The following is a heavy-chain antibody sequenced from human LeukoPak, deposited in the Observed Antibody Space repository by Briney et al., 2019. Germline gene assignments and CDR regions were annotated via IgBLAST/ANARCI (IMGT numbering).Heavy chain of an antibody. CDR1: GFTFSRYW. Sequence: PGGSLRLSCAASGFTFSRYWMHWVRQTPEKGLLWVSHINPDGSHTNYGDSVKGRFTISRDNSKNTLYLQMNSLRAEDTAVYYCARGQLYATSWYFDYWGQGTLVTVSS. CDR2: INPDGSHT. J-gene: IGHJ4*02. CDR3: ARGQLYATSWYFDY. D-gene: IGHD2-2*01. V-gene: IGHV3-74*01.